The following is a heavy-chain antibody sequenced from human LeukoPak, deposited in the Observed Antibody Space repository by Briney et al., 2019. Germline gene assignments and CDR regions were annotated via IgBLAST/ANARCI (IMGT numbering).Heavy chain of an antibody. CDR3: VRLHYYDSWYYGMDV. Sequence: ASVKVSCKASGGTFSSYAISWVRQAPGQGLEWMGGIIPIFGTANYAQKFQGRVTITADESTSTAYMELSSLRSEDTAVYYCVRLHYYDSWYYGMDVWGQGTTVTVSS. J-gene: IGHJ6*02. CDR1: GGTFSSYA. D-gene: IGHD3-22*01. CDR2: IIPIFGTA. V-gene: IGHV1-69*13.